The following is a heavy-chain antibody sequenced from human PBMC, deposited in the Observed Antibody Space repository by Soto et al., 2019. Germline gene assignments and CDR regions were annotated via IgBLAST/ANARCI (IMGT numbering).Heavy chain of an antibody. CDR2: ISWDGGST. V-gene: IGHV3-43*01. CDR3: ASAYYYDSSGYPGY. J-gene: IGHJ4*02. CDR1: GFTFDDYT. D-gene: IGHD3-22*01. Sequence: GGSLRLSCAASGFTFDDYTMHWVRQAPGKGLEWVSLISWDGGSTYYADSVKGRFTISRDNSKNSLYLQMNSLRTEDTALYYCASAYYYDSSGYPGYWGQGTLVTVSS.